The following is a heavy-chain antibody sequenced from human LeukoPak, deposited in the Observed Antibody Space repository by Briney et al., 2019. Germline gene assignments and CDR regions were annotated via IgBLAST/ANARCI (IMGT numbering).Heavy chain of an antibody. CDR2: ISAYNGNT. V-gene: IGHV1-18*01. CDR3: ATDFVAAAGDYYYGMDV. CDR1: GYTFTSYG. D-gene: IGHD6-13*01. J-gene: IGHJ6*02. Sequence: VASVTVSCKASGYTFTSYGISWVRQAPGQGLEWMGWISAYNGNTNYAQKLQGRVTMTTDTSTSTAYMELRSLRSDDTAVYYGATDFVAAAGDYYYGMDVWGQGTTVTVSS.